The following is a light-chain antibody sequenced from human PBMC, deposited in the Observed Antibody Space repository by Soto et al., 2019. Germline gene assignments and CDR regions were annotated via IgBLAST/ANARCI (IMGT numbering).Light chain of an antibody. V-gene: IGLV1-51*01. CDR3: QSFDSSLSSWV. CDR1: SSNIGGNS. Sequence: QSVMTQPPSVSAAPGQRVTISCSGSSSNIGGNSVSWYQQLPGTAPKLLIYDDDKRPSGIPDRFSGSKSGTSATLGITGFQTGDEADYYCQSFDSSLSSWVFGGGTKVTVL. CDR2: DDD. J-gene: IGLJ3*02.